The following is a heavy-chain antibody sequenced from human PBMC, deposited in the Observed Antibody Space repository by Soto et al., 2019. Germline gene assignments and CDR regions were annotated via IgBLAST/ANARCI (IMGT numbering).Heavy chain of an antibody. CDR3: TRGTKGGSPPL. Sequence: PGGSLRLSCAGSDFVCSNYSMNWVRQAPGRGLEWVSYISSSGTNTYYAASVRGRFTISRDNAKNSLFLRMISLKDEDTAVYFCTRGTKGGSPPLWGRGTLVTVSS. J-gene: IGHJ4*02. V-gene: IGHV3-48*02. D-gene: IGHD1-7*01. CDR2: ISSSGTNT. CDR1: DFVCSNYS.